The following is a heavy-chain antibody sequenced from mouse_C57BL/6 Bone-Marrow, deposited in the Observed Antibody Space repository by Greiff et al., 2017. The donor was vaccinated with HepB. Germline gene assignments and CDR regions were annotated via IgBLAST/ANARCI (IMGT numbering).Heavy chain of an antibody. CDR3: ARSWFAY. CDR2: IDPANGNT. CDR1: GFTIKNTY. J-gene: IGHJ3*01. V-gene: IGHV14-3*01. Sequence: VQLKESVAELVRPGASVKLSCTASGFTIKNTYMHWVKQRPEQGLEWIGRIDPANGNTKYAPKIQGKATITADTSSNTAYLQLSSLTSEDTAIYYCARSWFAYWGQGTLVTVSA.